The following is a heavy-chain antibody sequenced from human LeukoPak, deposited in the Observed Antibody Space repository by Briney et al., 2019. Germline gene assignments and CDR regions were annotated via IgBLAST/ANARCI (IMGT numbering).Heavy chain of an antibody. CDR2: ISPNGVIT. D-gene: IGHD3-22*01. CDR1: GFTFSSHG. CDR3: ARGGDDSSGYYFLGLTWYFDY. J-gene: IGHJ4*02. Sequence: GGSLRLSCAASGFTFSSHGMNWVRQAPGKGLEWVSGISPNGVITCYADSVKGRFTISRDNSKGTVYLQMNSLRPEDTAVYYCARGGDDSSGYYFLGLTWYFDYWGQGTLVTVSS. V-gene: IGHV3-23*01.